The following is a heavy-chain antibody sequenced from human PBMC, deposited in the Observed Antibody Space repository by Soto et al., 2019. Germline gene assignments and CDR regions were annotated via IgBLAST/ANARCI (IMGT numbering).Heavy chain of an antibody. CDR3: ARVRCSGGDCFYDY. J-gene: IGHJ4*02. V-gene: IGHV3-7*03. Sequence: EVQLVESGGGWFQRGGPRSLSWGASGFTFRGYWRSWFRRAPGRGRGGVANINQGGSGEYYLDSVRGRFTISRDNAKNSLYLQMNSLRVDDTAMYFCARVRCSGGDCFYDYWGQGTLVTVSS. D-gene: IGHD2-21*02. CDR1: GFTFRGYW. CDR2: INQGGSGE.